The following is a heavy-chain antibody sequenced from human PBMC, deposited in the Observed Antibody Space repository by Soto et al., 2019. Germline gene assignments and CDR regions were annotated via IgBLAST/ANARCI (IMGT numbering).Heavy chain of an antibody. CDR1: GYTFTSYA. CDR3: ARDDSGYSGSDNIDFYNY. Sequence: VKVSCKASGYTFTSYAMHWVRQAPGQRLEWMGWINAGNGNTKCSQKFQDRVTITRDTSASTAYMELRSLTSEDTAVYYCARDDSGYSGSDNIDFYNYRAQRAPVTVSS. J-gene: IGHJ4*02. V-gene: IGHV1-3*01. CDR2: INAGNGNT. D-gene: IGHD2-21*02.